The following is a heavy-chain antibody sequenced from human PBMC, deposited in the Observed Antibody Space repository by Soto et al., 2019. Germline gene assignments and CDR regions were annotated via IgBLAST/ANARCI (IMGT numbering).Heavy chain of an antibody. D-gene: IGHD6-13*01. CDR2: ISSSSRYI. CDR3: ARDLTTGTRYFDY. Sequence: EVQLVESGGGLVKPGGSLRLSCAASGFTFSSYSMNWVRQAPGKGLEWVASISSSSRYIYYADSVKGRFTISRDNAKNSLYLQMSSLRAEDTAVYYCARDLTTGTRYFDYWGQGTLVTVAS. J-gene: IGHJ4*02. V-gene: IGHV3-21*01. CDR1: GFTFSSYS.